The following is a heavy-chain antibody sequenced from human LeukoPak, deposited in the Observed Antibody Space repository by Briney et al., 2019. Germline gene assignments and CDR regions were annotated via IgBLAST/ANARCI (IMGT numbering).Heavy chain of an antibody. D-gene: IGHD3-22*01. CDR3: TKHGPPKMVVVVTPPDY. CDR2: INHSGST. Sequence: SETLSLTCAVYGGSFSGYYWSWIRQPPGKGLEWIGEINHSGSTNYNPSLKSRVTISVDTSNNQFSLKLRPVTAADTAVFYCTKHGPPKMVVVVTPPDYWGQGTLVTVSS. CDR1: GGSFSGYY. J-gene: IGHJ4*02. V-gene: IGHV4-34*01.